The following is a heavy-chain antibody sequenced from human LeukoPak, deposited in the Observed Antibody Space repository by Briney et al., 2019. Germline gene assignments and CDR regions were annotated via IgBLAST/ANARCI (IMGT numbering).Heavy chain of an antibody. D-gene: IGHD6-19*01. J-gene: IGHJ5*02. CDR2: IYHSGST. Sequence: SETLSLTCAVSGGSISSSNWWSWVRQPPGKGLEWVGEIYHSGSTNYNPSLKSRITLPVDKPKNQIALELIHVTAADTAVYYCARPGSSGWNTENWFDPWGQGTLVTVSS. V-gene: IGHV4-4*02. CDR3: ARPGSSGWNTENWFDP. CDR1: GGSISSSNW.